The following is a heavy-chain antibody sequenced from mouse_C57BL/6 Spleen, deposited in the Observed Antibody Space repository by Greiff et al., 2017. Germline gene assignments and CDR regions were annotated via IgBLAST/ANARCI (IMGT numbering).Heavy chain of an antibody. V-gene: IGHV1-9*01. CDR1: GYTFTGYW. Sequence: QVQLQQSGAELMKPGASVKLSCKATGYTFTGYWIEWVKQRPGHGLEWIGEILPGSGSTNYNEKFKGKATFTADKSSNTAYMQHSSLTTEDYAIYYGARPGSSSAWFAYWGQGTLVTVSA. CDR2: ILPGSGST. J-gene: IGHJ3*01. CDR3: ARPGSSSAWFAY. D-gene: IGHD1-1*01.